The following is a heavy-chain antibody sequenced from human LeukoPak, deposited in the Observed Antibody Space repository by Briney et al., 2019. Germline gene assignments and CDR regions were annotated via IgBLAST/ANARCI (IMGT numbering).Heavy chain of an antibody. CDR1: GYSFTSYW. CDR3: ARGSLLMVYATKWFDP. CDR2: IYPGDSDT. J-gene: IGHJ5*02. V-gene: IGHV5-51*01. Sequence: RGESLKISCKGSGYSFTSYWIGWVRQMPGKGLEWMAIIYPGDSDTRYSPSFQGQVTISADKSISTAYLQWSSLKASDTAMYYCARGSLLMVYATKWFDPWRQGTLVIVSS. D-gene: IGHD2-8*01.